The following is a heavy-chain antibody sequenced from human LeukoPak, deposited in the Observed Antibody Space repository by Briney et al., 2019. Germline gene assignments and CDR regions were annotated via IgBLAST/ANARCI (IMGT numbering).Heavy chain of an antibody. CDR3: AELGITMIGGV. CDR1: GFTFSSYG. CDR2: ISCSCGST. Sequence: GGSLRLSCAASGFTFSSYGMRWVRQAPGKGLECVSAISCSCGSTYYADSVQGRFTISRDNSKNTLYLQLHSLRAQDRAVYYCAELGITMIGGVWRKATTVTISS. J-gene: IGHJ6*04. V-gene: IGHV3-23*01. D-gene: IGHD3-10*02.